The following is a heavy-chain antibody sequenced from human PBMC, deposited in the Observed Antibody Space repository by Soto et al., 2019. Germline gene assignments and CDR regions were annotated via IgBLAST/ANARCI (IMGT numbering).Heavy chain of an antibody. V-gene: IGHV3-73*01. CDR3: TRQPLRFLEWLPPYYYGMDV. Sequence: PGGSLRLSCAASGFTFSGSAMHWVRQASGKGLEWVGRIRSKANSYATAYAASVKGRFTISRDDSKNTAYPQMNSLKTEDTAVYYCTRQPLRFLEWLPPYYYGMDVWGQGTTVTVSS. CDR1: GFTFSGSA. D-gene: IGHD3-3*01. J-gene: IGHJ6*02. CDR2: IRSKANSYAT.